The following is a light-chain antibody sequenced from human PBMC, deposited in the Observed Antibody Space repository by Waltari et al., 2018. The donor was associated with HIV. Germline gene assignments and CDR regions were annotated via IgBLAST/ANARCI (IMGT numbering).Light chain of an antibody. CDR1: SSNIVPNY. CDR3: AAWDDSLSAWL. J-gene: IGLJ2*01. V-gene: IGLV1-47*01. CDR2: PTN. Sequence: QSVLPPPPSASGTPGQRVTISCSGSSSNIVPNYVSCYKQFPGTAPELVVYPTNQRPLGVPDRFSGSKSGTSASLAISGLRSEDEADYYCAAWDDSLSAWLFGGGTRLNVL.